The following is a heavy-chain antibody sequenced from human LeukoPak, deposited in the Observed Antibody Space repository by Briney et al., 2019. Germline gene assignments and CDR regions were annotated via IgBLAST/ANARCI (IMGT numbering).Heavy chain of an antibody. CDR3: ARETLIYYYYMDV. V-gene: IGHV3-48*03. J-gene: IGHJ6*03. CDR2: ISSSDSTI. Sequence: GGSLRLSCAASGFTFSSYEMNWVRQAPGKGLEWVSYISSSDSTIYYADSVKGRFTISRDNAKNSLYLQMNSLRAEDTAVYYCARETLIYYYYMDVWGKGTTVTISS. D-gene: IGHD2-8*01. CDR1: GFTFSSYE.